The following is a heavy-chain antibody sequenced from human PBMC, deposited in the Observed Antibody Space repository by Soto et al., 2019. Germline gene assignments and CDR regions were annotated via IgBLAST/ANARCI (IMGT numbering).Heavy chain of an antibody. CDR3: ARGGSGYTWFKEF. CDR1: GGLFSSYP. Sequence: QEQLVQSGAEVKKPGSSVKVSCKASGGLFSSYPISWVRQVPGQGLEWMGGIIPVFQTAYYTQRFQGRVTITADESTNTAYMELSSLRSDDTAIYYCARGGSGYTWFKEFWGQGTLVTVSS. CDR2: IIPVFQTA. V-gene: IGHV1-69*01. J-gene: IGHJ4*02. D-gene: IGHD3-22*01.